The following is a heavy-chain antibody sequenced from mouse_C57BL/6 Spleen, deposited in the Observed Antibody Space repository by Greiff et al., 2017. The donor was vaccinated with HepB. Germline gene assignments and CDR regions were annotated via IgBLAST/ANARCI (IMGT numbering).Heavy chain of an antibody. V-gene: IGHV1-82*01. CDR3: ARRFGSSYQYYFDY. CDR2: IYPGDGDT. J-gene: IGHJ2*01. D-gene: IGHD1-1*01. Sequence: VQGVESGPELVKPGASVKISCKASGYAFSSSWMNWVKQRPGKGLEWIGRIYPGDGDTNYNGKFKGKATLTADKSSSTAYMQLSSLTSEDSAVYFCARRFGSSYQYYFDYWGQGTTLTVSS. CDR1: GYAFSSSW.